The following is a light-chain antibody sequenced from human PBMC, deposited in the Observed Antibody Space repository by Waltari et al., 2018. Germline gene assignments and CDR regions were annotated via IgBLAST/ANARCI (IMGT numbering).Light chain of an antibody. Sequence: QSALTQPPSASGSPGQSVTISCTGTSSDVGGYNYVSWYPQHPGKAPKLMIDEGSKRPAGVPDRFSGSKSGNTASLTVSGLQAEDEADYYCSSYAGSNDYVFGTGTKVTVL. CDR2: EGS. J-gene: IGLJ1*01. CDR3: SSYAGSNDYV. V-gene: IGLV2-8*01. CDR1: SSDVGGYNY.